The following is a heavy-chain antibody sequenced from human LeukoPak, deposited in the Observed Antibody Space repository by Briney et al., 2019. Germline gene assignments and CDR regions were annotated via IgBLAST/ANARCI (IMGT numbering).Heavy chain of an antibody. D-gene: IGHD7-27*01. J-gene: IGHJ4*02. CDR1: GYTFTYRY. CDR3: ATGAAPEYYFDY. Sequence: ASVKVSCKASGYTFTYRYLHWVRQAPGQALEWMGWITPFNGNTNYAQKFQDRVTITRDRSMSTAYMELSSLRSEDTAMYYCATGAAPEYYFDYWGQGTLVTVSS. CDR2: ITPFNGNT. V-gene: IGHV1-45*02.